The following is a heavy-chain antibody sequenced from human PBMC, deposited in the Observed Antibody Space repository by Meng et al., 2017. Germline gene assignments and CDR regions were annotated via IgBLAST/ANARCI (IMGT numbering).Heavy chain of an antibody. CDR1: GYTFTGYY. D-gene: IGHD3-22*01. CDR2: INPNSGGT. J-gene: IGHJ4*02. V-gene: IGHV1-2*06. Sequence: QVQLGQVGAEVRKPRASVKVSCKASGYTFTGYYMHWVRQAPGQGLEWMGRINPNSGGTNYAQKFQGRVTMTRDTSISTAYMELSRLRSDDTAVYYCARGTKYYYDSSGYYLVWGQGTLVTVSS. CDR3: ARGTKYYYDSSGYYLV.